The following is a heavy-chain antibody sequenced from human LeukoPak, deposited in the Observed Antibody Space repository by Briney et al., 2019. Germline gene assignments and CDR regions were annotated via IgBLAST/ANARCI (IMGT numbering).Heavy chain of an antibody. CDR3: AKDYPRRWLQFEFDH. CDR1: GFTFSSYG. CDR2: ISYDGSNK. Sequence: PGGSLRLSCAASGFTFSSYGMHWVRQAPGKGLEWVAVISYDGSNKYYADSVKGRFTISRDNSKNTLYLQMNSLRAEDTAVYYCAKDYPRRWLQFEFDHWGQGTLVTVSS. V-gene: IGHV3-30*18. J-gene: IGHJ4*02. D-gene: IGHD5-24*01.